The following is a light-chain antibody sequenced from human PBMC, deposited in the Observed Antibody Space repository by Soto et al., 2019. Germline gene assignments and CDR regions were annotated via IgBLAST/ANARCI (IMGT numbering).Light chain of an antibody. CDR1: QSISSSF. CDR3: QQYDNSPIT. V-gene: IGKV3-20*01. CDR2: GAS. J-gene: IGKJ5*01. Sequence: EIVLTQSPGILSLSPGERASLSCGASQSISSSFLAWYQQKPDQAPRLLIYGASSRATGIPDRFSGTGSETDFTLTISRLEPEDFAVYYCQQYDNSPITFGQGTRLETK.